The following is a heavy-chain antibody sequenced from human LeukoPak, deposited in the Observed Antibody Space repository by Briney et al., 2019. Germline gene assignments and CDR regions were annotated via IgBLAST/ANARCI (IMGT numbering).Heavy chain of an antibody. D-gene: IGHD3-3*01. J-gene: IGHJ6*03. CDR1: GGSISSGGYY. Sequence: SETLSLTCTVSGGSISSGGYYWSWIRQPPGKGLEWIGYIYHSGSTYYNPSLKSRVTISVDRSKNQFSLKLSSVTAADTAVYYCARENYDFWSGRYYYYYMDVWGKGTTVTVSS. V-gene: IGHV4-30-2*01. CDR2: IYHSGST. CDR3: ARENYDFWSGRYYYYYMDV.